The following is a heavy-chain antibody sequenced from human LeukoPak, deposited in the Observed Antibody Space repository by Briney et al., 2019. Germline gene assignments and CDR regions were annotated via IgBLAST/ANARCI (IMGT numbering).Heavy chain of an antibody. CDR2: IQQGGSAK. V-gene: IGHV3-7*01. J-gene: IGHJ4*02. Sequence: GGSLRLSCAASGFTSSSYWMSWVRQAPGKGPEWVANIQQGGSAKYYVDSVKGRFTISRDDAKNSLYLQMDSLRAEDAAVYFCARIRGDGSTFEYWGRGTLVTVSS. CDR1: GFTSSSYW. CDR3: ARIRGDGSTFEY. D-gene: IGHD5-24*01.